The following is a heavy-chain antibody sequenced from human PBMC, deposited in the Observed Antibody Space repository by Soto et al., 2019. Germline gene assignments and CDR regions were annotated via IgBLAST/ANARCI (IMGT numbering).Heavy chain of an antibody. J-gene: IGHJ4*02. Sequence: HEQLVQSGAEVKKPGASVKVSCKASGYTFTGYDINWVRQATGQGLEWMGWMNPNSGNTGYAQNFQGRVTMTRDNSKTTAYMELTSLRDDDSAVYYCAVEKVGTTGIDFWGQGTLVTVSS. CDR1: GYTFTGYD. CDR3: AVEKVGTTGIDF. V-gene: IGHV1-8*01. D-gene: IGHD1-26*01. CDR2: MNPNSGNT.